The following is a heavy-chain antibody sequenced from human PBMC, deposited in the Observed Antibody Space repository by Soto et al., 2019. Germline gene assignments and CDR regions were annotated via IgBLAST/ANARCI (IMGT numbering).Heavy chain of an antibody. D-gene: IGHD3-22*01. CDR1: GFTFTDYY. Sequence: GSLRLSCAASGFTFTDYYMTWIRQAPGKGPEWVSFISGSGTTIYYADSVKGRFTISRDNSKNSVYLQMNSLKTEDTAVYYCVRATYFSDSSGYTRCFDYWGQGTLVTVSS. CDR2: ISGSGTTI. V-gene: IGHV3-11*01. J-gene: IGHJ4*02. CDR3: VRATYFSDSSGYTRCFDY.